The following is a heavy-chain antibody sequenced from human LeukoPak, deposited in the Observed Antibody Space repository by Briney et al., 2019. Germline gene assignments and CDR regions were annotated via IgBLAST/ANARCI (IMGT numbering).Heavy chain of an antibody. J-gene: IGHJ4*02. CDR3: ASGGYYYDSSGYYS. V-gene: IGHV1-69*13. D-gene: IGHD3-22*01. Sequence: ASVKVSCKASGGTFSSYAISWVRQAPGQGLEWMGGIIPIFGTANYAQKFQGRVTITADESTSTAYMELSSLRSEDTAVYYCASGGYYYDSSGYYSWGQGTLVTVSS. CDR2: IIPIFGTA. CDR1: GGTFSSYA.